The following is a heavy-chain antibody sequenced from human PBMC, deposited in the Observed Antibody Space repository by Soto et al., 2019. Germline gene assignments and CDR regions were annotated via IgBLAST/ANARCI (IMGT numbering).Heavy chain of an antibody. V-gene: IGHV3-30-3*01. CDR2: ISYDGSNK. Sequence: GGSLRLSCAASGFTFSSYAMHWVRQAPGKGLEWVAVISYDGSNKYYADSVKGRFTISRDNSKNTLYLQMNSLRAEDTAVYYCARDRPPRWYMTTVVTHIIDYWGQGTLVTVSS. CDR1: GFTFSSYA. J-gene: IGHJ4*02. D-gene: IGHD4-17*01. CDR3: ARDRPPRWYMTTVVTHIIDY.